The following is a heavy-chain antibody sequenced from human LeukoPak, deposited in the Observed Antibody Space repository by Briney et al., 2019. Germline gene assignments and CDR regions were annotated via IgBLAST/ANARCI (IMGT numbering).Heavy chain of an antibody. J-gene: IGHJ2*01. Sequence: GGSLRLSCAASGFTFSSYWMTWVRQAPGKGLEWVANIKEDGSEKYYVDSVKGRFTISRDNAKKSLYLQMNSLRAEDTAVYYCAKGIRGYSYGWNWYFDLWGRGTLVTVSS. V-gene: IGHV3-7*01. D-gene: IGHD5-18*01. CDR3: AKGIRGYSYGWNWYFDL. CDR1: GFTFSSYW. CDR2: IKEDGSEK.